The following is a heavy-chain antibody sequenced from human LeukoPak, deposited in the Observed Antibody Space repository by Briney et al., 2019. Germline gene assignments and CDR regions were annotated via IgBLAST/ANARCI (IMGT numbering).Heavy chain of an antibody. CDR2: INHSGST. Sequence: PSETLSLTCAVYGGSFSGYYWSWIRQPPGKGLEWIGEINHSGSTNYNPSPKSRVTISVDTSKNQFSLKLSSVTAADAAVYYCARGGGDYPVAYWGQGTLVTVSS. CDR1: GGSFSGYY. V-gene: IGHV4-34*01. D-gene: IGHD4-17*01. J-gene: IGHJ4*02. CDR3: ARGGGDYPVAY.